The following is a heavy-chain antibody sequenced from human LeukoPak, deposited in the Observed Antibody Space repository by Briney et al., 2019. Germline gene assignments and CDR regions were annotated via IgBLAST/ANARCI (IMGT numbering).Heavy chain of an antibody. CDR2: IYYSGTT. CDR1: GGSISSYY. V-gene: IGHV4-59*01. D-gene: IGHD6-13*01. CDR3: ARGVYIAAAQYGY. Sequence: PSETLSLICTVSGGSISSYYWSWIRQPPGKGLEWIGYIYYSGTTNYNPSLKSRVTISVDTSKNQFSLRLSSVTAADTAVYYCARGVYIAAAQYGYWGQGTLVTVSS. J-gene: IGHJ4*02.